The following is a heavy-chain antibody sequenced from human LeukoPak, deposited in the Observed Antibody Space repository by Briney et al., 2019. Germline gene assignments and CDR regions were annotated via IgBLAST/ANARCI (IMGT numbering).Heavy chain of an antibody. V-gene: IGHV1-18*01. J-gene: IGHJ4*02. CDR2: ISPYTVNT. Sequence: ASVKVSCKTSGYTFPGYGVTWVRQAPGQGLEWMGWISPYTVNTDYAQKFQGRVTMTTDTSTNTAYLELRSLRADDTAVYYCVKEGSRYKYGSGSFRYWGQGSPVTVSS. CDR1: GYTFPGYG. CDR3: VKEGSRYKYGSGSFRY. D-gene: IGHD3-10*01.